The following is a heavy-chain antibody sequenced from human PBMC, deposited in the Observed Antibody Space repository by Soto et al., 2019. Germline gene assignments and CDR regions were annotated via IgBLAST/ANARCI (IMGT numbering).Heavy chain of an antibody. CDR1: GFTFSSYS. CDR2: ISGSGGST. J-gene: IGHJ6*03. D-gene: IGHD3-10*01. Sequence: GGSLRHSCAASGFTFSSYSIIWVRPAPGKGLEWVSAISGSGGSTYYADSVKGRFTISRDNSKNTLYLQMNSLRAEDTAVYYCAKSGYQALCFGELLYGFYMYVWGKGTTVTVSS. V-gene: IGHV3-23*01. CDR3: AKSGYQALCFGELLYGFYMYV.